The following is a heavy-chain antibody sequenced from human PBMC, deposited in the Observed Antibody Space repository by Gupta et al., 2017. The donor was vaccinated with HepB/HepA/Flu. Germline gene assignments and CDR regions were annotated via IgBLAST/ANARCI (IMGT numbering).Heavy chain of an antibody. Sequence: EVQLVESGGGLVQPGGSLRLSCSASGFPFSTYWMSWVRQAPGKGLEWVANIKQDGSEKYYVDAVKGRFTLSRDNAKKSLYLQMNSLRAEDTSVYYCARDSSQDLWSNYIDYWGQGTVVTVSS. D-gene: IGHD3-10*01. CDR3: ARDSSQDLWSNYIDY. CDR1: GFPFSTYW. V-gene: IGHV3-7*01. CDR2: IKQDGSEK. J-gene: IGHJ4*02.